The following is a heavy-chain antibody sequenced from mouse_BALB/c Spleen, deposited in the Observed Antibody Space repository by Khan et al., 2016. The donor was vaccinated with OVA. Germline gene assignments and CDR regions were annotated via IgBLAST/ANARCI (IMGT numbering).Heavy chain of an antibody. J-gene: IGHJ2*01. Sequence: EVQLEESGPGLVKPSQSLSLTCTVTGYSITSDYAWNWIRQFPGNKLEWMGYISYSGSTNYNPSLKSRISITRDTSKTQFFLQLNSVTTEDTATFTYAGAGTSARVAATDLNYWGQGTTLAVAS. CDR2: ISYSGST. D-gene: IGHD1-1*01. CDR1: GYSITSDYA. V-gene: IGHV3-2*02. CDR3: AGAGTSARVAATDLNY.